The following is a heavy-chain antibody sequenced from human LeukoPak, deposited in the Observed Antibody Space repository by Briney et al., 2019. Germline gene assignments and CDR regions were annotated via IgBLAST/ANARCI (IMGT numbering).Heavy chain of an antibody. CDR2: INDRGST. CDR1: GESFNDFS. Sequence: SDTLSLTCAVSGESFNDFSLNWIRQSPGKGLEWIGEINDRGSTSYNPSLKSRVTISRDTSKSQVSLRLSSVTVADTAIYYCATYRNSGTWFQFHHWGQGTLATVSS. J-gene: IGHJ1*01. V-gene: IGHV4-34*01. CDR3: ATYRNSGTWFQFHH. D-gene: IGHD5-12*01.